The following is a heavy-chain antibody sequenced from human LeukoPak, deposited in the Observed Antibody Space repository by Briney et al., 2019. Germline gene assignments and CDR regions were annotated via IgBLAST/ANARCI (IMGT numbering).Heavy chain of an antibody. D-gene: IGHD3-22*01. Sequence: TGGSLRLSCAASGFTFSSYGMHWVRQAPGKGLEWVAVIWYDGSNKYYADSVKGRFTISRDNSKNTLYLQMNSLRAEDTAVYYCASARDYHDTSGLDYWGQGTLVTVSS. V-gene: IGHV3-33*01. CDR2: IWYDGSNK. J-gene: IGHJ4*02. CDR3: ASARDYHDTSGLDY. CDR1: GFTFSSYG.